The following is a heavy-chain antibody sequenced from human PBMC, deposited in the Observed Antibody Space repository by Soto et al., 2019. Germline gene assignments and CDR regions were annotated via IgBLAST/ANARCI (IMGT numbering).Heavy chain of an antibody. CDR1: GYTFTGYY. V-gene: IGHV3-30*18. D-gene: IGHD1-26*01. CDR3: AKGGVVGDTGIDY. Sequence: QVQLVQSGAEVKKPGASVKVSCKASGYTFTGYYMHWVRQAPGRGLEWVSAISYDGSSEYFADSVKGRFIISRDNSKNTLYLQMNSLRADDTAVYYCAKGGVVGDTGIDYWGQGILVTVSS. CDR2: ISYDGSSE. J-gene: IGHJ4*02.